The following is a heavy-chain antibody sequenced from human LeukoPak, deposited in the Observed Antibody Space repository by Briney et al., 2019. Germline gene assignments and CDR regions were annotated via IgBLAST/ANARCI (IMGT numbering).Heavy chain of an antibody. J-gene: IGHJ5*02. D-gene: IGHD3-16*01. CDR1: GGSISGSSYY. CDR2: IYYSGST. V-gene: IGHV4-39*07. CDR3: ARIYIGFGVESKTWFDP. Sequence: SETLSLTCTVSGGSISGSSYYWGWIRQPPGKGLEWIGSIYYSGSTYYNPSLKSRVTISVDTSKNQFSLKLSSVTAADTAVYYCARIYIGFGVESKTWFDPSGQGTLVTVSS.